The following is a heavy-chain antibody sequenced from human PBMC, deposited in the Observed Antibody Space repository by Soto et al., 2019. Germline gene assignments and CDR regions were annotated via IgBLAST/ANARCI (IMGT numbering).Heavy chain of an antibody. CDR3: ARVLLGDYDFWSGYGPNDY. Sequence: GSLRLSCAASGFTFSSYSMNWVRQAPGKGLEWVSSISSSSSYIYYADSVKGRFTISRDNAKNSLYLQMNSLRAEDTAVYYCARVLLGDYDFWSGYGPNDYWGQGTLVTVS. J-gene: IGHJ4*02. V-gene: IGHV3-21*01. D-gene: IGHD3-3*01. CDR2: ISSSSSYI. CDR1: GFTFSSYS.